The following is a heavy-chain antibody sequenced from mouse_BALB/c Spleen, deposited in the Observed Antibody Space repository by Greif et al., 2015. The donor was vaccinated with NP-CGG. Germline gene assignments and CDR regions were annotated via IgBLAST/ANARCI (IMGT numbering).Heavy chain of an antibody. CDR3: ARDIGWDHAMDY. D-gene: IGHD4-1*01. CDR1: GFTFTDYY. CDR2: IRNKANGYTT. Sequence: EVHLVESGGGLVQPGGSLRLSCATSGFTFTDYYMSWVRQPPGKALEWLGFIRNKANGYTTEYSASVKGRFTISRDNSQSILYLQMNTLRAEDSATYYCARDIGWDHAMDYWGQGTSVTVSS. V-gene: IGHV7-3*02. J-gene: IGHJ4*01.